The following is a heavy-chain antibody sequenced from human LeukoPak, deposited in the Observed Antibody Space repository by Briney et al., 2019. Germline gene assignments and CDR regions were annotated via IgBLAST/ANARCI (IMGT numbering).Heavy chain of an antibody. CDR2: IWYDGSNK. Sequence: GGSLRLSCAASGFTFSSYGMHWVRQAPGKGLEWVAVIWYDGSNKYYADSVKGRFTISRDNSKNTLYLQMNSLRAEDTAVYYCARERGYYYDSSGHDYWGQGTLVTVSS. V-gene: IGHV3-33*01. D-gene: IGHD3-22*01. CDR1: GFTFSSYG. CDR3: ARERGYYYDSSGHDY. J-gene: IGHJ4*02.